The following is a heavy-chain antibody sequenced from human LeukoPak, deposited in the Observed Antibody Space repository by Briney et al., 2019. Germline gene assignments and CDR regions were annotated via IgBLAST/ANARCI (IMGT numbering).Heavy chain of an antibody. D-gene: IGHD2-2*01. CDR3: ARRGQYCSSTSCEGPYNWFDP. CDR1: GFTFSSYS. Sequence: GGSLRLSCAASGFTFSSYSMNWVRQAPGKGLEWVSSISSSSSYIYYADSVKGRFTISRDNAKNSLYLQMNSLRAEDTAVYYCARRGQYCSSTSCEGPYNWFDPWGQGTLVTVSS. J-gene: IGHJ5*02. CDR2: ISSSSSYI. V-gene: IGHV3-21*01.